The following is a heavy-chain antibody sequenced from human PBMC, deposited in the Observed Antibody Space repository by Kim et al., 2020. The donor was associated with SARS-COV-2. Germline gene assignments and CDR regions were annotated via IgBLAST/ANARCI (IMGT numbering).Heavy chain of an antibody. CDR3: ARVRWPANLDYFDY. Sequence: SETLSLTCTVSGGSITTSSYYWGWIRQPPGKGLEWIGSINYSGSTYHNPSLKSRVTISVDTSKNQFSLKVTSVTAADTAVYFCARVRWPANLDYFDYWGQGTLVTVSS. V-gene: IGHV4-39*07. D-gene: IGHD2-2*01. J-gene: IGHJ4*02. CDR2: INYSGST. CDR1: GGSITTSSYY.